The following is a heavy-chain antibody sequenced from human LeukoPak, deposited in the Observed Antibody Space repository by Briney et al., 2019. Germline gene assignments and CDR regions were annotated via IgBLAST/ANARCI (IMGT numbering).Heavy chain of an antibody. V-gene: IGHV4-59*01. CDR3: AREVEDSYGAFDI. J-gene: IGHJ3*02. CDR2: IYYSGST. CDR1: GGSISSYY. Sequence: PSETLPLTCTVSGGSISSYYWSWLRQPPGKGLEWIGYIYYSGSTNYNPSLTSRVTISVDTSKNQFSLKLSSVTAADTAVYYCAREVEDSYGAFDIWGQGTMVTVSS. D-gene: IGHD3-16*01.